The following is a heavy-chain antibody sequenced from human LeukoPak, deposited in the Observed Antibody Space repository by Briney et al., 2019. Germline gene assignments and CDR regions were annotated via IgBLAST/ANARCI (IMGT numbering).Heavy chain of an antibody. J-gene: IGHJ6*02. D-gene: IGHD3-3*01. CDR1: GGSFSGYY. Sequence: XETLSLTCAVYGGSFSGYYWSWIRQPPGKGLEWIGEINHSGSTNYNPSLKSRVTISVDTSKNQFSLKLSSVTAADTAVYYCARYDFWSGYPVGSYYYYGMDVWGQGTTVTVSS. CDR3: ARYDFWSGYPVGSYYYYGMDV. CDR2: INHSGST. V-gene: IGHV4-34*01.